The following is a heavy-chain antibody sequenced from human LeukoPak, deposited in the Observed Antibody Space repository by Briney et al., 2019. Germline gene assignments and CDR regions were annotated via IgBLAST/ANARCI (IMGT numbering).Heavy chain of an antibody. CDR1: GFTFSSYA. V-gene: IGHV3-23*01. Sequence: GGSLRLSCAASGFTFSSYAMSWVRQAPGKGLEWVSAIRGSGGSTYYADSVKGRFTISRDNSKNTLYLQMNSLRAEDTAVYYCAKDLLGDGYLGDYWGQGTLVTVSS. CDR3: AKDLLGDGYLGDY. CDR2: IRGSGGST. D-gene: IGHD5-24*01. J-gene: IGHJ4*02.